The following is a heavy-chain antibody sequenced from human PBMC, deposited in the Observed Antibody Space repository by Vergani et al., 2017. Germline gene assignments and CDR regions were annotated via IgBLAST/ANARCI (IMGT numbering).Heavy chain of an antibody. Sequence: EVQLLESGGGLVQPGGSRRLFCAGAGFTFDTYTMAYVRQAPGKGLEWVATISSGGGDIFYADSVKGRLTISRDNSKNTLFLQMNSLKDEDTAVYYCTTAWGLYYLHGEYFQYWGRGTLVSVSS. V-gene: IGHV3-23*01. J-gene: IGHJ1*01. CDR2: ISSGGGDI. CDR3: TTAWGLYYLHGEYFQY. D-gene: IGHD3-10*01. CDR1: GFTFDTYT.